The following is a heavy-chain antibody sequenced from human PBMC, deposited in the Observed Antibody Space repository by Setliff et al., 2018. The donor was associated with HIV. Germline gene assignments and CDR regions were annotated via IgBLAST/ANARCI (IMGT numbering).Heavy chain of an antibody. V-gene: IGHV3-74*01. D-gene: IGHD3-10*01. J-gene: IGHJ4*02. CDR3: ARGGGSGDY. CDR1: GFTSSNNW. CDR2: INADGSGT. Sequence: GGSLRLSCAASGFTSSNNWMHWVRQAPGKGLVWVSRINADGSGTAYADSVKGRFTISRDNAKNTLYLQMNSLRAEDTAVYYCARGGGSGDYWGQGILVTVSS.